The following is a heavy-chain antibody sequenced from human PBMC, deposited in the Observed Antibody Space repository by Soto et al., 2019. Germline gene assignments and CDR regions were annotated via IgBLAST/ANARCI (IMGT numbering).Heavy chain of an antibody. J-gene: IGHJ4*02. D-gene: IGHD4-17*01. CDR2: IIPIFGTA. Sequence: ASVKVSCKASGGTFSSYAISWVRQAPGQGLEWMGGIIPIFGTANYAQKFQGRVTITADESTSTAYMELSSLRSEDTAVYYCARAGYYGGNSVLYSLDYWGQGTLVTVSS. V-gene: IGHV1-69*13. CDR3: ARAGYYGGNSVLYSLDY. CDR1: GGTFSSYA.